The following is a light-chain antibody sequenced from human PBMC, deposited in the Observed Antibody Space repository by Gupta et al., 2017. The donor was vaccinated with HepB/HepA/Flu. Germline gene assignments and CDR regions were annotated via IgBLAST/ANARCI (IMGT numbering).Light chain of an antibody. J-gene: IGKJ5*01. CDR2: DAS. CDR3: QQRSEWPIA. V-gene: IGKV3-11*01. Sequence: EIVLTQSPATLSLSPGERATLSCRASQSVGSYLAWYQQKPGQAPRLLINDASNRATGIPARFSGSGSGTDFTLTINSLEPEDFAIYYCQQRSEWPIAFGQGTXVEIK. CDR1: QSVGSY.